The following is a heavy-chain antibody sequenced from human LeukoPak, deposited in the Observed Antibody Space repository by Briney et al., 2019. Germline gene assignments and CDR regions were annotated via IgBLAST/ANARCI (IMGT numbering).Heavy chain of an antibody. Sequence: PGGSLRLSCAASGFTFDDFAMHWVRQAPGKGLEWVALVSGNGVNAYYADSVKGRFTISRDNSKNSLFLQLNSLRAEDTALYHCAKDRSTWFYFDYWGQGTLVTVSS. CDR3: AKDRSTWFYFDY. D-gene: IGHD1-26*01. J-gene: IGHJ4*02. V-gene: IGHV3-43*02. CDR1: GFTFDDFA. CDR2: VSGNGVNA.